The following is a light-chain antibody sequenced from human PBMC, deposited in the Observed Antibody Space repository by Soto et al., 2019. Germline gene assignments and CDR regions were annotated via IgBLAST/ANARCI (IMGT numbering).Light chain of an antibody. V-gene: IGKV3-20*01. CDR3: QQYGRSPLMYT. Sequence: ENVLTQSPGTLSLSPGERATLSCRASQSVDSNFLAWYRQKPGQAPRLLIYGASTRAAGVPDRFSGSGSGTDFTLTITRLEPEDFAVYYCQQYGRSPLMYTFGQGTKLGVK. J-gene: IGKJ2*01. CDR1: QSVDSNF. CDR2: GAS.